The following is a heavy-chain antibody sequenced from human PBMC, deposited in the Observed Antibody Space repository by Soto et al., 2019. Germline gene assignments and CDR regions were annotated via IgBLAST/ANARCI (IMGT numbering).Heavy chain of an antibody. CDR2: IWYDGSNK. V-gene: IGHV3-33*06. CDR3: AKEDYGEPYYYYGMDV. J-gene: IGHJ6*02. D-gene: IGHD4-17*01. CDR1: GYTLSSYA. Sequence: PWASPRLSCAESGYTLSSYAMDSVCQGPGKGLQWVAVIWYDGSNKYYADSVNCRFTISRDNSKNTLYLQMNSLRAEDTALYYCAKEDYGEPYYYYGMDVWGQGTTVTVSS.